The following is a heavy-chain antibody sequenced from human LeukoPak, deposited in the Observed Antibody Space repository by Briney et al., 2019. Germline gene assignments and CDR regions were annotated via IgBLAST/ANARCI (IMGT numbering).Heavy chain of an antibody. J-gene: IGHJ4*02. CDR3: ARAPPPPWELNFDY. Sequence: PSETLSLTCTVSGGSISSYYWSWIRQPPGKGLEWIGYIYYSGSTNYNPSLKSRVTISVDTSKNQFSLKLSSVTAADTAVYYCARAPPPPWELNFDYWGRGTLVTVSS. CDR1: GGSISSYY. V-gene: IGHV4-59*01. D-gene: IGHD1-26*01. CDR2: IYYSGST.